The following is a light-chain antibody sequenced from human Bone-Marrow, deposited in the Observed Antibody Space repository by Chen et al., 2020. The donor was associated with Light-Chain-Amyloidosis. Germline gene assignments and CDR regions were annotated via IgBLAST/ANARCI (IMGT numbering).Light chain of an antibody. J-gene: IGKJ1*01. CDR2: AAS. V-gene: IGKV3-15*01. CDR1: QSVSSSY. Sequence: EIVLTQSPGTLSLSPGERATLSCRASQSVSSSYLAWYEQKPGQAPRLLIYAASTRATGVPARFSGSGSGTVFTLTISGLQSEEFAVYYCQQDNNWPRTFGQGTTVEIK. CDR3: QQDNNWPRT.